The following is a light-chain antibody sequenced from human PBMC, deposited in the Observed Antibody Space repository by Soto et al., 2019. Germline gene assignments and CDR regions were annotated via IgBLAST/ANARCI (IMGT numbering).Light chain of an antibody. CDR2: GAS. V-gene: IGKV3-15*01. J-gene: IGKJ1*01. CDR1: QSVINN. CDR3: QQYNTWHRT. Sequence: EIVMTQSPATLSVSPGERATLSCRASQSVINNLAWYQQKPGQAHRLLIYGASTRSTGIPARFSGSGSGTEVTINVSSLQSEDLAVYYCQQYNTWHRTVGQGTKVDIK.